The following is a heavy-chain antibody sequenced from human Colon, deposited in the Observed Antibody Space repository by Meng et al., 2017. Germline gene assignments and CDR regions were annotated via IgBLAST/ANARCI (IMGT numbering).Heavy chain of an antibody. Sequence: VPLQVSGPGLGHPFPTLSLPCPVTGGSISSGDYYWSWIRQPPGKGLEWIGYIYYSGSTYSNASLKSRVTISIDRSKNQFSLKLSSVTAADTAVYYCARDRKHYGERGWFDPWGQGTLVTVSS. J-gene: IGHJ5*02. CDR2: IYYSGST. CDR1: GGSISSGDYY. V-gene: IGHV4-30-4*01. CDR3: ARDRKHYGERGWFDP. D-gene: IGHD4-17*01.